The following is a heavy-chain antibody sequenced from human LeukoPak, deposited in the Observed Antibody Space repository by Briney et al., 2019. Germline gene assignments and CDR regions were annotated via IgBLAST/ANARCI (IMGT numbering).Heavy chain of an antibody. CDR1: GFIFSNYG. D-gene: IGHD4-17*01. J-gene: IGHJ4*02. Sequence: QPGGSLRLSCSASGFIFSNYGMYWVRQAPGKGLEFVSAISSDGDNTFYADSVKGRLTISRDNSKNTLYLQTLSLRGEDTAVNYCVRVNDYGDRNLYYFPYWGQGTLVPVSS. V-gene: IGHV3-64D*06. CDR3: VRVNDYGDRNLYYFPY. CDR2: ISSDGDNT.